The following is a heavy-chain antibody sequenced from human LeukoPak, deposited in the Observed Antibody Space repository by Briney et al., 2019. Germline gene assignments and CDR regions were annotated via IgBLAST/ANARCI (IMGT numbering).Heavy chain of an antibody. Sequence: PGGSLRLSCAASGFTFSSYSMNWVRQAPGKGLVWVSRINSDGSSTSYADSVKGRFTISRDNAKNTLYLQMNSLRAEDTAVYYCARETPKSDLYYYDSSEKNWFGPWGQGTLVTVSS. CDR1: GFTFSSYS. J-gene: IGHJ5*02. D-gene: IGHD3-22*01. V-gene: IGHV3-74*01. CDR2: INSDGSST. CDR3: ARETPKSDLYYYDSSEKNWFGP.